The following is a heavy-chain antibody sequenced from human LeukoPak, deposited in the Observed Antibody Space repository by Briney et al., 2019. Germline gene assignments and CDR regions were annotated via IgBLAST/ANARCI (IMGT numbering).Heavy chain of an antibody. J-gene: IGHJ6*03. CDR2: IYHSGST. D-gene: IGHD2-2*01. CDR1: GGSISSGGYY. CDR3: ARGPAAPRDYYYYYMDV. V-gene: IGHV4-30-2*01. Sequence: PSQTLSLTCTVSGGSISSGGYYWSWIRQPPGKGLEWIGYIYHSGSTYYNPSLKSRVTISVDRSKNQFSLKLSSVTAADTAVYYCARGPAAPRDYYYYYMDVWGKGXTVTVSS.